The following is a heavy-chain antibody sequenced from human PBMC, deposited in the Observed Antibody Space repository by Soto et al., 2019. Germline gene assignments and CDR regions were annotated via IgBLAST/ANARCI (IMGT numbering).Heavy chain of an antibody. D-gene: IGHD1-7*01. V-gene: IGHV4-4*02. CDR3: ASRDPGTSVDY. Sequence: QVQLQESGPGLVKPSGTLSLTCAVSGGSFTSNNWWTWVRQPPGQGLEWIGEIYRTGRTNYNPSLKSRVPLSLDKSENQFSLKVTSLTAADTAVYYCASRDPGTSVDYWGQGTLVTVSS. J-gene: IGHJ4*02. CDR1: GGSFTSNNW. CDR2: IYRTGRT.